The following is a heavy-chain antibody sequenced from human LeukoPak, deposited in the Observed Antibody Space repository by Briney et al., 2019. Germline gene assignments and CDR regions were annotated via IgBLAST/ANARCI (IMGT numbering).Heavy chain of an antibody. CDR2: INHSGST. CDR3: ARYYYDSSGYYYNAFDI. V-gene: IGHV4-34*01. Sequence: SETLSLTCAVYGGSFSGYYWSWIRQSPGKGLEWIGEINHSGSTNYNPSLKSRVTISVDTSKNQFSLKLSSVTAADTAVYYCARYYYDSSGYYYNAFDIWGQGTMVTVSS. CDR1: GGSFSGYY. D-gene: IGHD3-22*01. J-gene: IGHJ3*02.